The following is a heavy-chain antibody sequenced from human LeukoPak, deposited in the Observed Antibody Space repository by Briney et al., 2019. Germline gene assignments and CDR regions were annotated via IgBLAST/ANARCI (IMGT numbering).Heavy chain of an antibody. Sequence: SETLSLTCTVSGASFSAYWWSWIRQPPGKGLEWIGEINHSGSTNYNPSLKSRVTISVDTSKKQFSLKLTSVTAADTAVYYCVRGGVDTIDYYYGMDVWGQGTTVTVSS. D-gene: IGHD3-16*01. V-gene: IGHV4-34*01. CDR2: INHSGST. CDR3: VRGGVDTIDYYYGMDV. J-gene: IGHJ6*02. CDR1: GASFSAYW.